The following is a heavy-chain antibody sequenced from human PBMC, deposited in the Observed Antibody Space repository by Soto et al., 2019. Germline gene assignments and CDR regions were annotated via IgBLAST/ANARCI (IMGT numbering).Heavy chain of an antibody. CDR3: VGGQYYFDY. J-gene: IGHJ4*02. Sequence: QVQLVESGGGVVQPGRSVRLSCAASGFPFTTYGMHWVREGPGKGLEWVAVISYDGSNKYYADSVKGRFTISRDNSKNTLYLQMNSLRPEDTALDYCVGGQYYFDYRGQGTLVIVSS. CDR1: GFPFTTYG. V-gene: IGHV3-30*03. D-gene: IGHD3-10*01. CDR2: ISYDGSNK.